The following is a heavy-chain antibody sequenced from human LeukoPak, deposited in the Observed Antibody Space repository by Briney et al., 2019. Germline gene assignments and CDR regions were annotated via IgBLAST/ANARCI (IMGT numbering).Heavy chain of an antibody. J-gene: IGHJ4*02. D-gene: IGHD2-2*01. CDR1: GGSISSYY. V-gene: IGHV4-59*01. CDR2: IYYSGST. CDR3: ARAGYCSSTSCYRHFDY. Sequence: SETLSLTCTVSGGSISSYYWSWIRQPPGKGLEWIGYIYYSGSTNYNPSLKSRVTISVDTSKNQFSLKLSSVTAADTAVYYCARAGYCSSTSCYRHFDYWGQGTLATVSS.